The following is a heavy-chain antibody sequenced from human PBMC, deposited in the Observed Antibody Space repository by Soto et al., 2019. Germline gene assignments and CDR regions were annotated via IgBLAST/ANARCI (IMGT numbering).Heavy chain of an antibody. CDR3: ARMIPSLSDRGHYYFDY. CDR2: IDWDDDK. J-gene: IGHJ4*02. D-gene: IGHD2-2*02. Sequence: SGPTLVNPTQTLTLTCTFSGFSLSTSGMCVSWIRQPPGKALEWLARIDWDDDKYYSTSLKTRLTISKDTSKNQVVLTITNKDPVDTATYYCARMIPSLSDRGHYYFDYWGQGTLVTVSS. CDR1: GFSLSTSGMC. V-gene: IGHV2-70*11.